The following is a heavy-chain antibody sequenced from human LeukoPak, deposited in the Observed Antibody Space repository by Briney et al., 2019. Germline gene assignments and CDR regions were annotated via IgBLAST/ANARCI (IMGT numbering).Heavy chain of an antibody. Sequence: GGSLRLSCAASGFTFSSYSMNWVRQAPGKGLEWVSSISSSSSYIYYADPVKGRFTISRDNAKNSLYLQMNSLRAEDTAVYYCARDAGDDYGVLDAFDIWGQGTMVTVSS. J-gene: IGHJ3*02. CDR1: GFTFSSYS. V-gene: IGHV3-21*01. D-gene: IGHD4-17*01. CDR3: ARDAGDDYGVLDAFDI. CDR2: ISSSSSYI.